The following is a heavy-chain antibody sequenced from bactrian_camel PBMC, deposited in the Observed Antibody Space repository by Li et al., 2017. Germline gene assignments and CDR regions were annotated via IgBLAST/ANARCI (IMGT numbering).Heavy chain of an antibody. CDR1: GFPFSTAA. Sequence: VQLVESGGGLVQEGGSLRISCIASGFPFSTAAMNWRRQKPGKLLEWVAAIDSGGDTTSYADSVKGRFTISRDNTKNTLYLQLNNLKIEDTAMYFCSKGLRPGDNHLEYDIRARGPGTQVTVS. J-gene: IGHJ4*01. CDR2: IDSGGDTT. D-gene: IGHD4*01. CDR3: SKGLRPGDNHLEYDIRA. V-gene: IGHV3S31*01.